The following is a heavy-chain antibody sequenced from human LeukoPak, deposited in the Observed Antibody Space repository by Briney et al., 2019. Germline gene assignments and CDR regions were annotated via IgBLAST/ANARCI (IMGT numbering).Heavy chain of an antibody. V-gene: IGHV3-48*01. CDR2: ISSSSSTI. J-gene: IGHJ4*02. CDR3: AREIRNLGYCSSTSCHIDY. D-gene: IGHD2-2*01. Sequence: GGSLRLSCAASGFTFSSYSMNWVRQAPGKGLEWVSYISSSSSTIYYADSVKGRFTTSRDNAKNSLYLQMNSLRAEDTAVYYCAREIRNLGYCSSTSCHIDYWGQGTLVTVSS. CDR1: GFTFSSYS.